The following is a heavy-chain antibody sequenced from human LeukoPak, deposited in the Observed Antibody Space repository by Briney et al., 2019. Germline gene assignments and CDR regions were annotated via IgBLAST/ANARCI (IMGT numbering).Heavy chain of an antibody. CDR1: GGSISSGSYY. D-gene: IGHD5-18*01. Sequence: SQTLSLTCTVSGGSISSGSYYWSWIRQPAGKGLEWIGRIYTSGSTNYNPSLKSRVTISVDTAKNQFSLKLSSVTAADTAVYYCARTDPSYGHGWGQGTLVTVSS. CDR2: IYTSGST. J-gene: IGHJ4*02. V-gene: IGHV4-61*02. CDR3: ARTDPSYGHG.